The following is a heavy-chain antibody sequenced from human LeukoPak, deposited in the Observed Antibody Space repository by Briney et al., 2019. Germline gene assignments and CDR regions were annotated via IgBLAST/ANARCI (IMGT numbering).Heavy chain of an antibody. CDR2: INPNSGGT. J-gene: IGHJ6*03. V-gene: IGHV1-2*02. CDR1: GYTFTGYF. Sequence: ASVKVSCKASGYTFTGYFMHWVRLAPGQGLEWMGWINPNSGGTNYAQKFQGRVTMTRDTSISTAYMELSRLGSDDTAVYYCARTFFSGSGTSFYYYMDVWGKGTTVTISS. D-gene: IGHD3-10*01. CDR3: ARTFFSGSGTSFYYYMDV.